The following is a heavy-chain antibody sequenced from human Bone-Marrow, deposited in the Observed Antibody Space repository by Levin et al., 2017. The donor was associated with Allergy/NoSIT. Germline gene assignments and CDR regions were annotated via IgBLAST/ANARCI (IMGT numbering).Heavy chain of an antibody. V-gene: IGHV3-30*04. CDR2: ISYDGSNK. Sequence: GGSLRLSCVGSGFTFSTYGVHWVRQAPGKGLEWVAVISYDGSNKFYADSVKGRFTISRDNSQNTLYLQMSSLRVDDTARYYCARAADPRDFYYDYMDVWGKGTTVTVSS. J-gene: IGHJ6*03. CDR1: GFTFSTYG. CDR3: ARAADPRDFYYDYMDV.